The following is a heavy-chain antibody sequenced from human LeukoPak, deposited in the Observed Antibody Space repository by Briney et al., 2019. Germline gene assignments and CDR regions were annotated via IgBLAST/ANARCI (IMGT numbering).Heavy chain of an antibody. CDR3: ARHMAPPAYGMDV. J-gene: IGHJ6*02. V-gene: IGHV4-59*08. CDR1: GGSISSYY. D-gene: IGHD3-10*01. Sequence: SETLSLTCTVSGGSISSYYWSWIRQPPGKGLEWIAYIYYSGSTNYNPSLKSRVTISVDTSRNQFSLKLSSMTAADTAVYYCARHMAPPAYGMDVWGQGTTVTVSS. CDR2: IYYSGST.